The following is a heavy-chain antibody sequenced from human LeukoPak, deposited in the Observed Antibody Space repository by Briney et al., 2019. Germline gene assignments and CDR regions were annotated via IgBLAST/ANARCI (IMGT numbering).Heavy chain of an antibody. Sequence: GGSLRLSCAASGFTFGTYGMNWVRQAPGKGLEWVSGVTGSGAGTYYADSVKGRFTISRDNSKNTLYLQMNNLRAEDTAVYYCAKKVLSTRDSLLGPFDYWGQGTLVTVSS. J-gene: IGHJ4*02. V-gene: IGHV3-23*01. CDR3: AKKVLSTRDSLLGPFDY. CDR2: VTGSGAGT. CDR1: GFTFGTYG. D-gene: IGHD5/OR15-5a*01.